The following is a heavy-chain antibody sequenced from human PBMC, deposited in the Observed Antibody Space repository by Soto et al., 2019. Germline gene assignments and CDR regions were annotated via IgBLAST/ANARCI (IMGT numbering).Heavy chain of an antibody. D-gene: IGHD3-22*01. J-gene: IGHJ6*02. Sequence: ASVKVSCKASGYTFTSYGISWVRQAPGQGLEWMGWIGAYNGNTNYAQKLQGRVTMTTDTSTSTAYMELRSLRSDDTAVYYCARGGPYYYDSSGSGLEVLPYYYGMDVWGQGTTVTVSS. V-gene: IGHV1-18*01. CDR1: GYTFTSYG. CDR2: IGAYNGNT. CDR3: ARGGPYYYDSSGSGLEVLPYYYGMDV.